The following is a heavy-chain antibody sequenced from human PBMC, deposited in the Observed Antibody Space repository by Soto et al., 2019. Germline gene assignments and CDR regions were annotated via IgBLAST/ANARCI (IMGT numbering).Heavy chain of an antibody. CDR3: ARGNVLLWFGELLSESFDY. J-gene: IGHJ4*02. V-gene: IGHV4-59*12. CDR2: IYDTGST. Sequence: SSEMLSLTCTVSGGSISSFYWSWIRQSPGKGLEWIGSIYDTGSTNYNPSLKSRVTISVDTSKNQFSLKLSSVTAADTAVYYCARGNVLLWFGELLSESFDYWGQGTLVTVSS. D-gene: IGHD3-10*01. CDR1: GGSISSFY.